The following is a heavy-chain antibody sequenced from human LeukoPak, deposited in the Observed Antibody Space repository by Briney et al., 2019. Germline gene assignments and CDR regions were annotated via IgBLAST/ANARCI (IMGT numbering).Heavy chain of an antibody. CDR3: AGAMVRGAAFDY. D-gene: IGHD3-10*01. J-gene: IGHJ4*02. CDR1: GGSISSYY. CDR2: IYYSGST. Sequence: SETLSLTCTVSGGSISSYYWSWIRQPPGKGLEWIGYIYYSGSTNYNPSLKSRVTISVDTSKNQFSLKLSSVTAADTAVYYCAGAMVRGAAFDYWGQGTLVTVSS. V-gene: IGHV4-59*01.